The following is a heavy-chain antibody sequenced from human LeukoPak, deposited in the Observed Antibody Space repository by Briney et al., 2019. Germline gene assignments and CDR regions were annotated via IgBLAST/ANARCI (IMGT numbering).Heavy chain of an antibody. CDR2: ISGSGGST. D-gene: IGHD2-15*01. CDR1: GFTFSSYA. V-gene: IGHV3-23*01. Sequence: GGSLRLSCAASGFTFSSYAMSWVRQAPGKGLEWVSAISGSGGSTYYADSVKGRFTISRDNSKNTLYLQMNSLRAEDTAVYYCARLPPPYCSGGSCYGDYWGQGTLVTVSS. CDR3: ARLPPPYCSGGSCYGDY. J-gene: IGHJ4*02.